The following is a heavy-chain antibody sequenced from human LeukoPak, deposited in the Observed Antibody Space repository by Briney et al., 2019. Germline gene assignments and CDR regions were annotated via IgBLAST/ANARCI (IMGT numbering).Heavy chain of an antibody. D-gene: IGHD4-11*01. J-gene: IGHJ4*02. Sequence: GGSLRLSCGASGFTFSTFWMSWVRQAPGKGLEWVASINQDGSEKYYVDSVKGRFTISRDNAENSLYLQMNSLRAEDTAVYSCAREWYGNYEYWGQGTLVTVSS. CDR2: INQDGSEK. CDR1: GFTFSTFW. V-gene: IGHV3-7*01. CDR3: AREWYGNYEY.